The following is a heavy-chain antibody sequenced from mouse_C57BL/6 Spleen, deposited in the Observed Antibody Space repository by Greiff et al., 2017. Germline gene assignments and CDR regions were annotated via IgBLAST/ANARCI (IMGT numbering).Heavy chain of an antibody. V-gene: IGHV1-69*01. J-gene: IGHJ2*01. Sequence: QVQLKQPGAELVMPGASVKLSCKASGYTFTSYWMHWVKQRPGQGLEWIGEIDPSDSYTNYNQKFKGKSTLTVDKSSSTAYMQLSSLTSEDSAVYYCARRGDERYFDYWGQGTTLTVSS. CDR2: IDPSDSYT. CDR1: GYTFTSYW. CDR3: ARRGDERYFDY. D-gene: IGHD3-3*01.